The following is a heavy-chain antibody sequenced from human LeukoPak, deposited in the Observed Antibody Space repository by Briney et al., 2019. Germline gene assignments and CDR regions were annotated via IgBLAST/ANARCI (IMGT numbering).Heavy chain of an antibody. V-gene: IGHV3-53*01. CDR2: IYSGGST. Sequence: GGSLRLSCAASGFTVSSNYMSWVRQAPGKGLEWVSVIYSGGSTYYADSVKGRFTISRDNSKNTLYLQMNSLRAEDTAVYYCARDRYYYGPTGYWYFDLWGRGTLVTVSS. D-gene: IGHD3-10*01. J-gene: IGHJ2*01. CDR3: ARDRYYYGPTGYWYFDL. CDR1: GFTVSSNY.